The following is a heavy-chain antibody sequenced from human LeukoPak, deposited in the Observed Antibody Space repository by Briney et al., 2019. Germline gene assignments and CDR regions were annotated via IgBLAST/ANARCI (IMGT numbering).Heavy chain of an antibody. J-gene: IGHJ6*02. V-gene: IGHV3-23*01. D-gene: IGHD1-1*01. Sequence: GGSLRLSCAVSGFTFSSYAMNWVRQAPGKGLEWVSAISGSGGSTYYADSVKGRFTISRDNPKNTLYLQMNSLRAEDTAVYYCANTDKTGPGYYGMDVWGQGTTVTVSS. CDR2: ISGSGGST. CDR3: ANTDKTGPGYYGMDV. CDR1: GFTFSSYA.